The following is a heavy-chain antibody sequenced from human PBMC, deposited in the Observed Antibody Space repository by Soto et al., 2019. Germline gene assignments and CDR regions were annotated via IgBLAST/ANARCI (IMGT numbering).Heavy chain of an antibody. CDR1: GGSFSGYY. J-gene: IGHJ3*02. D-gene: IGHD3-10*02. CDR3: ARRFLRDYVFNYLGAID. V-gene: IGHV4-34*01. Sequence: PSETLSLTCAVYGGSFSGYYWSWIRQPPGKGLEWIGEINHSGSTNYNPSLKSRVTISVDTSKNQFSLKLSSVTAADTAVYYCARRFLRDYVFNYLGAID. CDR2: INHSGST.